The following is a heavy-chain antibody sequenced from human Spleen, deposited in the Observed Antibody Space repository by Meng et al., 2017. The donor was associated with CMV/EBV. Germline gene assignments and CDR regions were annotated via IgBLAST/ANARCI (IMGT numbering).Heavy chain of an antibody. D-gene: IGHD3-3*01. CDR3: ARGQYTIFGVVIIPYYFDY. Sequence: GGSLRLSCAASGFTVSSNYMNWVRQAPGKGLEWVSVIYIDGTTYYADSVKGRFTISRDNSKNTLYLQMNSLRPEDTAVYYCARGQYTIFGVVIIPYYFDYWGQGTLVTVSS. CDR2: IYIDGTT. CDR1: GFTVSSNY. V-gene: IGHV3-66*02. J-gene: IGHJ4*02.